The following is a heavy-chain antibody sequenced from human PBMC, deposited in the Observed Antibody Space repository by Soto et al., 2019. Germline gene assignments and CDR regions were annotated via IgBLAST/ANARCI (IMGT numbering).Heavy chain of an antibody. CDR3: ARQKEDGYNYATVHEFDY. CDR1: GGSISSYD. V-gene: IGHV4-59*08. CDR2: IYYSGST. D-gene: IGHD5-12*01. Sequence: PSETLSLTCTVSGGSISSYDWSWIRQPPGKGLEWIGYIYYSGSTNYNPSLKSRVTISVDTSKNQFSLKLSSVTAADTAVYYCARQKEDGYNYATVHEFDYWGQGTLVTVSS. J-gene: IGHJ4*02.